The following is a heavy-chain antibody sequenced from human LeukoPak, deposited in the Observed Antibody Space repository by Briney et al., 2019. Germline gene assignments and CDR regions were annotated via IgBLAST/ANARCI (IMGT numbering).Heavy chain of an antibody. J-gene: IGHJ4*02. CDR3: TTVTVCTGSSCPGAFNH. D-gene: IGHD2-8*02. Sequence: GGSLRLSCAASEFTFSDAWMNWVRQAPGKGLEWVGRIKNKFNGETTDYAAPVKGRFTISRDDSKKTLYLQMNSLKADDTAVYFCTTVTVCTGSSCPGAFNHWGQGTLVTVSS. V-gene: IGHV3-15*01. CDR2: IKNKFNGETT. CDR1: EFTFSDAW.